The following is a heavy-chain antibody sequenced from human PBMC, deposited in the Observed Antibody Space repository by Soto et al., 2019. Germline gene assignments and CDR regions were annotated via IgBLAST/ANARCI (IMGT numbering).Heavy chain of an antibody. D-gene: IGHD4-17*01. J-gene: IGHJ4*02. CDR2: INPSGGST. CDR1: GYTFTSYD. CDR3: AREYGDRQYFDY. Sequence: GASVKVSCKAPGYTFTSYDMHWVRQAPGQGLEWMGIINPSGGSTSYAQKFQGRVTMTRDTSTSTVYMELSSLRSEDTAVYYCAREYGDRQYFDYWGQGTLVTVSS. V-gene: IGHV1-46*03.